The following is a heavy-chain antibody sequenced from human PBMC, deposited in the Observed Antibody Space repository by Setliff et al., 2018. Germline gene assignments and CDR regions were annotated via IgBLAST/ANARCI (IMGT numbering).Heavy chain of an antibody. CDR2: IDQSGSG. CDR3: RQAVVGRDVFDI. D-gene: IGHD1-1*01. V-gene: IGHV4-34*01. J-gene: IGHJ3*02. Sequence: PSETLSLTCNVYGESFDTYYWGWIRQPPGKGLEWFGEIDQSGSGDYNPSFKGRVTISVDMSKKQFSLTLSSVTAADTALYYCRQAVVGRDVFDIWGQGTVVTVSS. CDR1: GESFDTYY.